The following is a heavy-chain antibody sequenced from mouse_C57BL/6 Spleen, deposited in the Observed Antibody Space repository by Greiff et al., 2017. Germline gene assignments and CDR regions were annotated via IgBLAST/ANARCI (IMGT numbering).Heavy chain of an antibody. CDR2: IYPGDGDT. CDR3: ARWDYYGSRGAWFAY. CDR1: GYAFSSSW. J-gene: IGHJ3*01. D-gene: IGHD1-1*01. Sequence: QVQLKESGPELVKPGASVKISCKASGYAFSSSWMNWVKQRPGKGLEWIGRIYPGDGDTNYNGKFKGKATLTADKSSSTAYMQLSSLTSEDSAVYFCARWDYYGSRGAWFAYWGQGTLVTVSA. V-gene: IGHV1-82*01.